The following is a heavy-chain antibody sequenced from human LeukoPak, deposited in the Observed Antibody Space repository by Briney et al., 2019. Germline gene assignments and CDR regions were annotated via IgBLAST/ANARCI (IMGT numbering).Heavy chain of an antibody. D-gene: IGHD6-25*01. CDR2: INQDGTEK. CDR3: ARDGTPSYSSGWVYMDV. J-gene: IGHJ6*04. Sequence: GESLRLSCAASGFTFTTYWMAWVRQFPGKGLEWVGNINQDGTEKYSVDSVKGRFTISRDNAKNSLYLQMKSLRVEDTATYYCARDGTPSYSSGWVYMDVWGKGTTVTISS. CDR1: GFTFTTYW. V-gene: IGHV3-7*01.